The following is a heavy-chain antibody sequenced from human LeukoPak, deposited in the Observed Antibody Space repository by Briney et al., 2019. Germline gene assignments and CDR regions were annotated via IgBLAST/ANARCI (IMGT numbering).Heavy chain of an antibody. V-gene: IGHV3-74*01. CDR1: GFTFSSCW. J-gene: IGHJ4*02. CDR3: ARVREEYLIHSPFDY. CDR2: INSDGSST. Sequence: PGGSLRLSCAASGFTFSSCWMHWVRQAPGKGLVWVSRINSDGSSTSYADSVKGRFTISRDNAKNTLYLQMNSLRAEDTAVYYCARVREEYLIHSPFDYWGQGTLVTVSS. D-gene: IGHD1-26*01.